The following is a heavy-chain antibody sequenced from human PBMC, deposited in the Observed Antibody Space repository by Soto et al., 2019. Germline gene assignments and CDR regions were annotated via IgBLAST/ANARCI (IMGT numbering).Heavy chain of an antibody. J-gene: IGHJ6*02. CDR1: GGSISSYY. CDR2: IYTSGST. D-gene: IGHD7-27*01. V-gene: IGHV4-4*07. Sequence: SETLSLTCTVSGGSISSYYWSWIRQPAGKGLEWIGRIYTSGSTNYNPSLKSRVTMSVDTSKNQFSLKLSSVTAADTAVYYCAGGLTGSRGYYYYGTDVWAQGTTVTVSS. CDR3: AGGLTGSRGYYYYGTDV.